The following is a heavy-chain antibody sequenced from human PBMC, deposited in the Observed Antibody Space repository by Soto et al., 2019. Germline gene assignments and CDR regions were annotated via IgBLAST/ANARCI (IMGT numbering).Heavy chain of an antibody. J-gene: IGHJ4*02. Sequence: GGSLRLSCAASGFTFSIYAMTWVRQAPGKGLEWVSSISDGGGRTYYADSVKGRFTISRDNSENTLYLQLNSLRAEDTAIYYCAKKRGARDADNQYYFDYWGQGTPVTVSS. CDR1: GFTFSIYA. CDR2: ISDGGGRT. V-gene: IGHV3-23*01. D-gene: IGHD1-1*01. CDR3: AKKRGARDADNQYYFDY.